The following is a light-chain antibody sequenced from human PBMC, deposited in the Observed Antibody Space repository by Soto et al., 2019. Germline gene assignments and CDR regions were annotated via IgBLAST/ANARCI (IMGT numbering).Light chain of an antibody. CDR2: DAS. Sequence: EIVLTQSPATLSLSPGERATLSCRASQSVSIYLAWYQQKPGQAPRLLIYDASNRATGIPANFSGSGSGTDFTLTISSLVPEDSAVYYCQQRSNSPPWITFGQGTRLEIK. CDR3: QQRSNSPPWIT. V-gene: IGKV3-11*01. CDR1: QSVSIY. J-gene: IGKJ5*01.